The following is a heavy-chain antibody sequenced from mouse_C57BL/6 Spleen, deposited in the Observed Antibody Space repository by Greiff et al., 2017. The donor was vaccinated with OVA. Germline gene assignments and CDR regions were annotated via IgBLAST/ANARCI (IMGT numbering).Heavy chain of an antibody. Sequence: EVQLQQSGPELVKPGASVKISCKASGYTFTDYYMNWVKQSPGTSLEWIGDINPNNGGTNYNQKFKGKATLTVDKSSSTAYMELRSLTSEDSAVYYCARNYDYYFDYWGQGTTLTVSS. D-gene: IGHD2-4*01. CDR1: GYTFTDYY. CDR3: ARNYDYYFDY. V-gene: IGHV1-26*01. J-gene: IGHJ2*01. CDR2: INPNNGGT.